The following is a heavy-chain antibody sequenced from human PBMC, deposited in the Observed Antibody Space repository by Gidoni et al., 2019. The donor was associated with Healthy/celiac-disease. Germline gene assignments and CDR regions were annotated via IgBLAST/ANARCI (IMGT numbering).Heavy chain of an antibody. D-gene: IGHD2-2*01. V-gene: IGHV3-23*01. CDR3: AKDRGIVVVPAAMDAFDI. CDR2: ISGSGGST. CDR1: GFTFSRYA. Sequence: EVQLLESGGGLVQPGGSLRLSCAASGFTFSRYAMSWVRQAPGKGLEWVSAISGSGGSTYYADSVKGRFTISRDNSKNTLYLQMNSLRAEDTAVYYCAKDRGIVVVPAAMDAFDIWGQGTMVTVSS. J-gene: IGHJ3*02.